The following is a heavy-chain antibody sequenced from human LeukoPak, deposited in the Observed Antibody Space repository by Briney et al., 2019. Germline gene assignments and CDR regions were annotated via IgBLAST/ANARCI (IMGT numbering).Heavy chain of an antibody. V-gene: IGHV3-23*01. CDR1: GFTFSSYA. Sequence: GGSLRLSCAASGFTFSSYAMSWVRQAPGKGLEWVSAISGSGGSTYYADSVKGRFTISRDNSKNTLYLQMNSLRAEDTAVYYCARMSSYYYDSSGPSAPYYYYYYMDVWGKGTTVTVSS. CDR2: ISGSGGST. CDR3: ARMSSYYYDSSGPSAPYYYYYYMDV. D-gene: IGHD3-22*01. J-gene: IGHJ6*03.